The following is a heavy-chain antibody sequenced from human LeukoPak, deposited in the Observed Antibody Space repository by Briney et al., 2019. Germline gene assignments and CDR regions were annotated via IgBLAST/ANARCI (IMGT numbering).Heavy chain of an antibody. CDR1: GFTFSSYA. D-gene: IGHD3-9*01. J-gene: IGHJ4*02. CDR2: ISGSGGST. Sequence: PGGSLRLSCAASGFTFSSYAMSWVRQAPGKGLEWVSGISGSGGSTYYADSVKGRFTISRDNSKNTLYLQMNSLRAEDTAVYYCANRDGNDWYYFDYWGQGTLVTVFS. V-gene: IGHV3-23*01. CDR3: ANRDGNDWYYFDY.